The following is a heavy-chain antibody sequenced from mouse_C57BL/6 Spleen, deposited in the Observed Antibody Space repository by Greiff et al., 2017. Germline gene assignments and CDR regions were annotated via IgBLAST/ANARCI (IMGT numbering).Heavy chain of an antibody. CDR1: GYAFSSSW. J-gene: IGHJ3*01. CDR3: ARWGWFSETY. D-gene: IGHD2-3*01. V-gene: IGHV1-82*01. CDR2: IYPGDGDT. Sequence: VQLQQSGPELVKPGASVKISCKASGYAFSSSWMNWVKQRPGKGLEWIGRIYPGDGDTNYNGKFKGKATLTADKSSSTAYMQLSSVTSEDSAVYLCARWGWFSETYWGQGTLVTVSA.